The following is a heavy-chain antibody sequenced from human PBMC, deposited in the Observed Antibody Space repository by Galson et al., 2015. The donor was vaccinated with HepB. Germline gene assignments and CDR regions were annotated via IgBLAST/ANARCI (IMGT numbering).Heavy chain of an antibody. J-gene: IGHJ6*02. D-gene: IGHD1-14*01. V-gene: IGHV3-21*01. CDR2: ISSSSSYI. CDR3: AREEGITGAGYYYGMDV. CDR1: GFTFSSYS. Sequence: SLRLSCAASGFTFSSYSMNWVRQAPGKGLEWVSSISSSSSYIYYADSVKGRFTVSRDNAKNSLYLQMNSLRAEDTAVYYCAREEGITGAGYYYGMDVWGQGTTVTVSS.